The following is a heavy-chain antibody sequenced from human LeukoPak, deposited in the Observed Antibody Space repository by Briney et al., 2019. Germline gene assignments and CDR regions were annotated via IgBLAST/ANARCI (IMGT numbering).Heavy chain of an antibody. CDR1: GYTFTSYG. CDR3: ATGPREYDYVWGSYRANWFDP. V-gene: IGHV1-18*01. Sequence: ASVKVSCKASGYTFTSYGISWVRQAPGQGLEWMGWISAYNGNTNYAQKLQGRVTMTTDTSTSTAYMDLTSLRSDDTAVYYCATGPREYDYVWGSYRANWFDPWGQGTLVTVSS. CDR2: ISAYNGNT. J-gene: IGHJ5*02. D-gene: IGHD3-16*02.